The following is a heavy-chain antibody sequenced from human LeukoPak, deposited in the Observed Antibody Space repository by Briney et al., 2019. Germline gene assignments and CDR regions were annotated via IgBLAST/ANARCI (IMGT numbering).Heavy chain of an antibody. V-gene: IGHV4-30-4*01. CDR2: IYYSGST. CDR1: GGSISSGDYY. D-gene: IGHD3-9*01. J-gene: IGHJ3*02. CDR3: ARVPVLRYFDSPHAFDI. Sequence: SETLSLTCTVSGGSISSGDYYWSWIRQPPGKGLEWIGYIYYSGSTYYNPSLKSRVTISVDTSKNQFSLKLSSVTAADTAVYYCARVPVLRYFDSPHAFDIWGQGTMVTVSS.